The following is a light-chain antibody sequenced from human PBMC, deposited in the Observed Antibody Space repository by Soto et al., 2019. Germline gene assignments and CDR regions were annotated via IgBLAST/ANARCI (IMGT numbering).Light chain of an antibody. CDR3: QQSYSTPIT. J-gene: IGKJ5*01. CDR2: AAS. V-gene: IGKV1-39*01. CDR1: QSISSY. Sequence: IQMTQSPSSLSASLGDRFTITCLASQSISSYLNWYQQKPGKAPKLLIYAASSLQSGVPSRFSGSGSGTDFTLTISSLQPEDFATYYCQQSYSTPITFGQGTRLEIK.